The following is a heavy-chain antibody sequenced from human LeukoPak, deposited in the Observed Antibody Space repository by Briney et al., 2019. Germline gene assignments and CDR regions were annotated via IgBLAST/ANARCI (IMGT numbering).Heavy chain of an antibody. CDR3: ARGLGGSGSYFLTFDY. CDR1: GYTFTSYS. Sequence: ASVKVSCKASGYTFTSYSFNLGRQAPGPGLEWVGWNSAYNGNTKYAQKLQGRVTMTTDTSTSTAYMELRSLRSDDTAVYYCARGLGGSGSYFLTFDYWGQGTLVTVSS. CDR2: NSAYNGNT. D-gene: IGHD1-26*01. V-gene: IGHV1-18*01. J-gene: IGHJ4*02.